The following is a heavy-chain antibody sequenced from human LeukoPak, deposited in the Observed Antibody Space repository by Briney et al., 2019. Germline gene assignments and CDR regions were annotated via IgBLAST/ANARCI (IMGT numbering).Heavy chain of an antibody. D-gene: IGHD7-27*01. Sequence: SETLSLTCAVYGGSFSGYYWSWIRQPPGKGLEWIGEINHSGSTNYNPSLKSRVTISVDTSKNQFSLKLSSVTAADTAVYYCARGGPGALNYWGQGTLVTVSS. V-gene: IGHV4-34*01. CDR1: GGSFSGYY. CDR2: INHSGST. CDR3: ARGGPGALNY. J-gene: IGHJ4*02.